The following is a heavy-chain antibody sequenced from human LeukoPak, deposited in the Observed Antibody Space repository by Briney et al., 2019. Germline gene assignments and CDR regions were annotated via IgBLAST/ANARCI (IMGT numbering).Heavy chain of an antibody. Sequence: GGSLRLSCAASGFTFSSYGMHWVRQAPGKGLEWVAFIRYDGSNKYYADSVKGRFTISRDNSKNTLCLQMNSLRAEDTAVYYCAKDGSGYSSGWYTLGYWGQGTLVTVSS. V-gene: IGHV3-30*02. CDR1: GFTFSSYG. J-gene: IGHJ4*02. D-gene: IGHD6-19*01. CDR2: IRYDGSNK. CDR3: AKDGSGYSSGWYTLGY.